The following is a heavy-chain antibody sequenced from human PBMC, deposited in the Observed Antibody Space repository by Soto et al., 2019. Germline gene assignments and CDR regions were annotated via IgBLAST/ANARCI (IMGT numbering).Heavy chain of an antibody. V-gene: IGHV1-69*13. Sequence: GASVKVSCKASGGTFGSYAISWVRQAPGQGLEWMGGIIPIFGTANYAQKFQGRVTITADESTSTAYMELSSLRSEDTAVYYCARASYSGSYPYYFDYWGQGTLVTVSS. CDR3: ARASYSGSYPYYFDY. CDR2: IIPIFGTA. D-gene: IGHD1-26*01. CDR1: GGTFGSYA. J-gene: IGHJ4*02.